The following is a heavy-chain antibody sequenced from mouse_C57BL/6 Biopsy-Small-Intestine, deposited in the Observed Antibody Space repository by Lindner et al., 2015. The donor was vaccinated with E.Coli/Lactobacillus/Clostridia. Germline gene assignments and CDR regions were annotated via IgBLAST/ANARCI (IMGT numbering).Heavy chain of an antibody. CDR3: ARRSPMVTWYFDV. Sequence: VQLQESGAELARPGASVKLSCKASGYTFTDYGITWVKQRTGQGLEWIGEIYPRSGNTYYNEKFKGKATLTADKSSSTAYMEVRSLTSEDSAVYFCARRSPMVTWYFDVWGTGTTVTVSS. CDR1: GYTFTDYG. D-gene: IGHD2-2*01. CDR2: IYPRSGNT. V-gene: IGHV1-81*01. J-gene: IGHJ1*03.